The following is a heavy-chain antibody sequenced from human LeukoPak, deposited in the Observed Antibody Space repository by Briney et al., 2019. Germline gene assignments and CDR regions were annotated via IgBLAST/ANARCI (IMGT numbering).Heavy chain of an antibody. D-gene: IGHD6-19*01. J-gene: IGHJ4*02. CDR2: ISSSSSYI. CDR3: AREGSSGWYGMFDY. V-gene: IGHV3-21*01. CDR1: GFTFSSYS. Sequence: KTGGSLRLSCAASGFTFSSYSMNWVRQAPGKGLEWVSSISSSSSYIYYADSVKGRFTISRDNAKNSLYLQMNSLRAEDTAMYYCAREGSSGWYGMFDYWGQGTLVTVSS.